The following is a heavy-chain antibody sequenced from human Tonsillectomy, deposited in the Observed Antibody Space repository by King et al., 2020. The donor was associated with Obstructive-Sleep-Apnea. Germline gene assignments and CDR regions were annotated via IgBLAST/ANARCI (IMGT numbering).Heavy chain of an antibody. J-gene: IGHJ4*02. CDR3: ALITGSDY. Sequence: VQLVESGGGLVQPGGSLRLSCTVSGISFSNYWMSWVRQAPGKGLEWVANIKKDGSERYYVDACKGRFTISRDNAKNSLFLQMNSLRGEDTAVYFCALITGSDYWGQGTMVTVSS. CDR2: IKKDGSER. V-gene: IGHV3-7*01. D-gene: IGHD1-1*01. CDR1: GISFSNYW.